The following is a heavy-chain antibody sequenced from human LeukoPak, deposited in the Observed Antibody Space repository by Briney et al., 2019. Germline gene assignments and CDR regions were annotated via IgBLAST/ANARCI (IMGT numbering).Heavy chain of an antibody. CDR3: ARRSGSYSRGGFDY. J-gene: IGHJ4*02. CDR2: IYYSGST. V-gene: IGHV4-39*07. CDR1: GGSLSSYY. Sequence: SETLSLTCSVSGGSLSSYYWGWIRQPPGKGLEWIGSIYYSGSTYYNPSLKSRVTISVDTSKNQFSLKLSSVTAADTAVYYCARRSGSYSRGGFDYWGQGTLVTVSS. D-gene: IGHD1-26*01.